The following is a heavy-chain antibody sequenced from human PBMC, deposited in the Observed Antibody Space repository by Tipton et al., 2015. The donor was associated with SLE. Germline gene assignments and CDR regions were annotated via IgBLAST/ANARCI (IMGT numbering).Heavy chain of an antibody. D-gene: IGHD5-24*01. CDR3: AREGRDGYIRDAFDI. Sequence: GSLRLSCAASGFTVSSNYMSWVRQAPGKGLEWVSVIYSGGSTYYADSVKGRFTISRDNSKNTLYLQMNSLRAEDTAVYYCAREGRDGYIRDAFDIWGQGTMVTVSS. CDR1: GFTVSSNY. V-gene: IGHV3-53*01. J-gene: IGHJ3*02. CDR2: IYSGGST.